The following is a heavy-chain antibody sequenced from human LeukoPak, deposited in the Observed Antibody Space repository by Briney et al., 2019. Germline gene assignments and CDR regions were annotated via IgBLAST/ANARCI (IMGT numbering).Heavy chain of an antibody. CDR3: ARVAGMSLVADI. J-gene: IGHJ3*02. CDR1: GFTFSSYS. CDR2: ISSSSTI. D-gene: IGHD2-8*02. V-gene: IGHV3-48*04. Sequence: GGSLRLSCAASGFTFSSYSMNWVRQAPGKGLEWVSHISSSSTIYYADSVKGRFTISRDNAKNSLYLQMNSLRAEDTAVYYCARVAGMSLVADIWGQGTMVTVSS.